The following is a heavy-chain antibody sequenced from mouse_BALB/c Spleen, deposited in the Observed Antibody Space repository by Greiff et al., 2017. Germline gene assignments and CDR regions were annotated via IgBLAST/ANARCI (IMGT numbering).Heavy chain of an antibody. CDR2: ISYSGST. Sequence: EVKVEESGPSLVKPSQTLSLTCSVTGDSITSGYWNWIRKFPGNKLEYMGYISYSGSTYYNPSLKSRISITRDTSKNQYYLQLNSVTTEDTATYYCARYGYDAMDYWGQGTSVTVSS. CDR3: ARYGYDAMDY. CDR1: GDSITSGY. J-gene: IGHJ4*01. V-gene: IGHV3-8*02.